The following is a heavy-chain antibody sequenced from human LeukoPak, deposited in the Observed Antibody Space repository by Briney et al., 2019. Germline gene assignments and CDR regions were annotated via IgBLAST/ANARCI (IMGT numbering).Heavy chain of an antibody. CDR3: ARAEQWLPDYYFDY. Sequence: PSETLSLTCTVSGGSISSYYWSWIRQPPGKGLEWIGYIYYSGSTNYNPSLKGRVTISVDTSKNQFSLKLSSVTAADTAVYYCARAEQWLPDYYFDYWGQGTLVTVSS. D-gene: IGHD6-19*01. V-gene: IGHV4-59*01. CDR1: GGSISSYY. CDR2: IYYSGST. J-gene: IGHJ4*02.